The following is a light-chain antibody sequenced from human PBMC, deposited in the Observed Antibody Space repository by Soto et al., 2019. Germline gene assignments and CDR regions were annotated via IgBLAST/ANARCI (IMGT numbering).Light chain of an antibody. CDR2: DVS. CDR3: SSYTSSSTVV. CDR1: SSDVGGYNY. Sequence: QSALTQSASVSGSPGQSITISCTGTSSDVGGYNYVSWYQQLPGKAPKLMIYDVSNRPSGVSNRFSGSKSGNTASLMISGLKAEDEADYYCSSYTSSSTVVFGGGTKLTVL. V-gene: IGLV2-14*01. J-gene: IGLJ3*02.